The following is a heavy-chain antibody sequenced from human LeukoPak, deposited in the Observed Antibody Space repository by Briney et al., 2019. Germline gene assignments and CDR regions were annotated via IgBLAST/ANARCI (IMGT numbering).Heavy chain of an antibody. J-gene: IGHJ3*02. CDR1: RFTFNNYA. CDR2: ISYDGSNK. D-gene: IGHD3-10*01. CDR3: ARDQALIITDAFDI. Sequence: GRSLRLSCAASRFTFNNYAMHWVRQAPGKGLEWVAVISYDGSNKYYADSVKGRFTISRDNSKNTLYLQMNGLRAEDTAVYFRARDQALIITDAFDIWGQGTMVTVSS. V-gene: IGHV3-30-3*01.